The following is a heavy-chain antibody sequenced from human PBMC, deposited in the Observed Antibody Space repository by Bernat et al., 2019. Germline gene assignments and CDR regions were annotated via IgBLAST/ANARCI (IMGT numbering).Heavy chain of an antibody. D-gene: IGHD5-12*01. V-gene: IGHV3-21*01. J-gene: IGHJ4*02. CDR2: ISSSSSYI. CDR3: ARRYSGYDATFDY. CDR1: GFTFSSYS. Sequence: EVQLVESGGGLVKPGGSLRPSCAASGFTFSSYSMNWVRQAPGKGLGWVSSISSSSSYIYYADSVKGRFTISRDNAKNSLYLQMNSLRAEDTAVYYCARRYSGYDATFDYWGQGTLVTVSS.